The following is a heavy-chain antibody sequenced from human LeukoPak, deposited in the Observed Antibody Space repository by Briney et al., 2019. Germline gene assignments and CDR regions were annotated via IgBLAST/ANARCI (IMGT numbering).Heavy chain of an antibody. D-gene: IGHD5-18*01. CDR2: IYSGGST. CDR3: VKDTARVPGDY. J-gene: IGHJ4*02. Sequence: PGGSLRLSCAASGFTVSSNYMSWVRQAPGKGLEWVSVIYSGGSTYYADSVKGRFTISRDNSKNTLYLQMNSLRAEDTAVYYCVKDTARVPGDYWGRGTLVTVSS. V-gene: IGHV3-53*01. CDR1: GFTVSSNY.